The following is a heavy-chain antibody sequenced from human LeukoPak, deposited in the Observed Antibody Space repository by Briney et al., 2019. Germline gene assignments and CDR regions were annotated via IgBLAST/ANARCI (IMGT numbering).Heavy chain of an antibody. CDR1: GFTFDTYV. D-gene: IGHD4-17*01. V-gene: IGHV3-23*01. CDR3: AIFSTVSRAFDF. CDR2: ISGSGGTT. J-gene: IGHJ4*02. Sequence: GGSLRLSCAASGFTFDTYVMSWVRQAPGKGLEWVSGISGSGGTTDYADSVKGRFAISRDNPKNTLYLQMNSPRAEDTAVYYCAIFSTVSRAFDFWGQGALVTVSS.